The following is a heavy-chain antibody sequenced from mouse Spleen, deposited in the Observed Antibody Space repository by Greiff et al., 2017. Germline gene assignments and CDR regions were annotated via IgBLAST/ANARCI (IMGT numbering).Heavy chain of an antibody. CDR3: TRNFDY. V-gene: IGHV6-6*01. Sequence: EVKVEESGGGLVQPGGSMKLSCAASGFTFSDAWMDWVRQSPDKGLEWVAEIRNKANNHATYYAESVKGRFTISRDDSKSSVYLQMNSLRAEDTGIYYCTRNFDYWGQGTTLTVSS. J-gene: IGHJ2*01. CDR1: GFTFSDAW. CDR2: IRNKANNHAT.